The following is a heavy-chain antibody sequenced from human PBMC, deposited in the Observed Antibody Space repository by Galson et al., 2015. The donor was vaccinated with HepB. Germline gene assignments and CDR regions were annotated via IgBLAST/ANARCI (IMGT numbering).Heavy chain of an antibody. V-gene: IGHV3-30-3*01. CDR3: ARQPRGTMIVVVTDY. D-gene: IGHD3-22*01. J-gene: IGHJ4*02. CDR1: GFTFSSYA. CDR2: ISYDGSNK. Sequence: SLRLSCAASGFTFSSYAMHWVRQAPGKGLEWVAVISYDGSNKYYADSVKGRFTISRDNSKNTLYLQMNSLRAEDTAVYYCARQPRGTMIVVVTDYWGQGTLVTVSS.